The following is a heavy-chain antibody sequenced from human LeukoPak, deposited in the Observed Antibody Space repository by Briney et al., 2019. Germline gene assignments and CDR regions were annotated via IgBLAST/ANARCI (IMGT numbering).Heavy chain of an antibody. CDR2: INAGNGNT. V-gene: IGHV1-3*01. D-gene: IGHD3-10*01. J-gene: IGHJ4*02. CDR1: GYTFTSYG. Sequence: ASVKVSCKASGYTFTSYGISWVRQAPGQRLEWMGWINAGNGNTKYSQKFQGRVTITRDTSASTAYMELSSLRSEDTAVYYCARDYGEYYFDYWGQGTLVTVSS. CDR3: ARDYGEYYFDY.